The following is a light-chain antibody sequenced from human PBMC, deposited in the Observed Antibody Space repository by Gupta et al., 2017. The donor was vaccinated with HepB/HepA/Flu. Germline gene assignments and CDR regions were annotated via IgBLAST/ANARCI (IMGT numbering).Light chain of an antibody. J-gene: IGKJ2*02. CDR1: QSVSSN. V-gene: IGKV3-15*01. Sequence: EIVMTQSPATLSVSPGERATLSCRASQSVSSNLAWYQQKPGQAPRLLIYGASTRATGIKARFSGSGDGTEFTLTIISRQSEDFAVYYCQQENNGHPMCTFGQGTKVEIK. CDR3: QQENNGHPMCT. CDR2: GAS.